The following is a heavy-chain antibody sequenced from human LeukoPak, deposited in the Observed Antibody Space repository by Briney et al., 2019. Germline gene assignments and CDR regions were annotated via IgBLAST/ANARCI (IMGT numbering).Heavy chain of an antibody. CDR3: ARDILGRSNGGSNYFGMEI. CDR2: IKQDGSEK. CDR1: GFTFSSYS. J-gene: IGHJ6*02. Sequence: GGSLRLSCAASGFTFSSYSMNWVRQAPGKGLEWVANIKQDGSEKYYVDSVKGRFTISRDNAKNSLYLQMNSLRAEDTAVYYCARDILGRSNGGSNYFGMEIWGQGTTVTVSS. D-gene: IGHD2-8*01. V-gene: IGHV3-7*01.